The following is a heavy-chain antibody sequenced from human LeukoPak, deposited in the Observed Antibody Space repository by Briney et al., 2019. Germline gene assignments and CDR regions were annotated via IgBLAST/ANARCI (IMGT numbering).Heavy chain of an antibody. Sequence: GGSLRLSCATSGFSFTDYPMNWVRQAPGKGLEWVSNIRTSAEGANYAYYADSVKGRFTISRDNAKNSLYLQMNSLRAEDTAVYYCAGLVLDYWGQGTLVTVSS. CDR1: GFSFTDYP. CDR2: IRTSAEGANYA. D-gene: IGHD6-19*01. J-gene: IGHJ4*02. V-gene: IGHV3-21*05. CDR3: AGLVLDY.